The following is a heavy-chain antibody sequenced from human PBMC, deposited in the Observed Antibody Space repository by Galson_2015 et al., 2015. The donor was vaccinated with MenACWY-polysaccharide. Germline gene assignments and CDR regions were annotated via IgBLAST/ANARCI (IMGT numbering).Heavy chain of an antibody. CDR1: GDSVSSGAYY. D-gene: IGHD3-10*01. CDR2: IHYSRGT. CDR3: AREELRGGSFGWFDP. V-gene: IGHV4-61*08. Sequence: ETLSLTCTVSGDSVSSGAYYWSWLRQSPEKAPEWIGWIHYSRGTNYNPSLKSRVTISLDTSKSQFSLKMYSVTAADTAVYYCAREELRGGSFGWFDPWGQGTLVAVS. J-gene: IGHJ5*02.